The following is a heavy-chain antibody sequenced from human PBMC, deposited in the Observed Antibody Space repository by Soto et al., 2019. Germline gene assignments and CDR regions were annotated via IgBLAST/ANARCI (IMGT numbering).Heavy chain of an antibody. CDR3: ARDNSYPTEWWFDP. CDR1: GCIFSKYY. V-gene: IGHV1-46*01. CDR2: INTXGTRT. Sequence: GXSVKVSCKASGCIFSKYYMHWVRQAPGQGLEWVGIINTXGTRTXCTPKSPGTVXXTRNTYTXXAYTELRSLTSDDTAVYYCARDNSYPTEWWFDPWGRETQVTAPS. D-gene: IGHD3-3*01. J-gene: IGHJ5*02.